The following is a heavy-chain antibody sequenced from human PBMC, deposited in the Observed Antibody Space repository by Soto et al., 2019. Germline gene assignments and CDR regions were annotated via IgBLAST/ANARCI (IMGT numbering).Heavy chain of an antibody. V-gene: IGHV3-11*01. CDR3: ASGKYSSSWYAFDY. CDR2: ISSSGSTI. J-gene: IGHJ4*02. D-gene: IGHD6-13*01. CDR1: GFTFSDYY. Sequence: GGSLRLSCAASGFTFSDYYXSWIRQAPGKGLEWVSYISSSGSTIYYADSVKGRFTISRDNAKNSLYLQMNSLRAEDTAVYYCASGKYSSSWYAFDYWGQGTLVTVSS.